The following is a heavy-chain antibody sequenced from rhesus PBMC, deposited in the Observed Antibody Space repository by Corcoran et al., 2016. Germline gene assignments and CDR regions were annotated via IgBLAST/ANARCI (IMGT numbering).Heavy chain of an antibody. Sequence: QLQLQESGPGLVKPSATLSLTCAGSGGSISSHSWSWIRQPQGKGLEWIGYIYGSDGNTNYNPPLKTRVTLSVDTSQNHFSLRVTSVTAADTAVYFCARDHTGSFDSWGQGLLVTV. J-gene: IGHJ4*01. CDR2: IYGSDGNT. D-gene: IGHD2-21*01. V-gene: IGHV4S11*01. CDR3: ARDHTGSFDS. CDR1: GGSISSHS.